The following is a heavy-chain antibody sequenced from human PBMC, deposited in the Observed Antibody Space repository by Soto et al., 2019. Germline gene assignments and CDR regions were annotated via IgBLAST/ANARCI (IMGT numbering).Heavy chain of an antibody. Sequence: GGSLRLSCAASGFTFSSYGMHWVRQAPGKGLEWVAVISYDGSNKYYADSVKGRFTISRDNSKNTLYLQMNSLRAEDTAVYYCAKDLFFLEVVAATLAYYGMDVWGQGTTVTVSS. D-gene: IGHD2-15*01. CDR1: GFTFSSYG. CDR2: ISYDGSNK. V-gene: IGHV3-30*18. J-gene: IGHJ6*02. CDR3: AKDLFFLEVVAATLAYYGMDV.